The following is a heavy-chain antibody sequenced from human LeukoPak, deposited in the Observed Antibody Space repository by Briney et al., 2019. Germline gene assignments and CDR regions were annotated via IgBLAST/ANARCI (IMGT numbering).Heavy chain of an antibody. CDR1: GGSISSSSYY. J-gene: IGHJ4*02. D-gene: IGHD5-12*01. V-gene: IGHV4-39*07. Sequence: SETLSLTCTVSGGSISSSSYYWGWIRQPPGKGLEWIGSIYYSGSTYYNPSLKSRVTISVDTSKNQFSLKLSSVTAADTAVYYCATNPWMEYFDYWGQGTLVTVSS. CDR3: ATNPWMEYFDY. CDR2: IYYSGST.